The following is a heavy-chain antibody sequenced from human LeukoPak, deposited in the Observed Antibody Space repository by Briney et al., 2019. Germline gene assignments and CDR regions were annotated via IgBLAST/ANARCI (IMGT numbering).Heavy chain of an antibody. CDR3: ARGTMIRVDP. CDR1: GGSISSYY. D-gene: IGHD3-10*01. V-gene: IGHV4-4*07. CDR2: IYTSGST. J-gene: IGHJ5*02. Sequence: SETLSLTCTVSGGSISSYYWSWIRQPAGKGLEWIGRIYTSGSTNYNPSLQSRVTISVDTSKNQFSLKLNSVTAADTAVYYCARGTMIRVDPWGQGTLVTVSS.